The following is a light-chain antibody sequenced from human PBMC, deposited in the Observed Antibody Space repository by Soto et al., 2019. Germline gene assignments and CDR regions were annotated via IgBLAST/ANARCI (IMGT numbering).Light chain of an antibody. CDR3: CSYAGSYTWV. V-gene: IGLV2-11*01. J-gene: IGLJ3*02. CDR2: DVS. CDR1: SSDVGGYKY. Sequence: QSALTQARSVSGSPGQSVTISCTGTSSDVGGYKYVSWYQHHPGKAPKLMIYDVSKRPSGVPDRFSGSKSGNTASLTISGLQAEDEADYYCCSYAGSYTWVFGGRTKLTVL.